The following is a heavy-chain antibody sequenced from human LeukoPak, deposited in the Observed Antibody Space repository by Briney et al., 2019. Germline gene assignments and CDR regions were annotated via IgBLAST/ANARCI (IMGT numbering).Heavy chain of an antibody. J-gene: IGHJ5*02. CDR1: GYTFTSYD. CDR2: MNPNSGNT. CDR3: ARGIVRRLWFGELLKGGSRNWFDP. V-gene: IGHV1-8*01. Sequence: GASVKVSCKASGYTFTSYDINWVRQATGQGLEWMGWMNPNSGNTGYAQKFQGRVTMTRNTSISTPYMELSSLRSEDAAVYYCARGIVRRLWFGELLKGGSRNWFDPWGQGTLVTVSS. D-gene: IGHD3-10*01.